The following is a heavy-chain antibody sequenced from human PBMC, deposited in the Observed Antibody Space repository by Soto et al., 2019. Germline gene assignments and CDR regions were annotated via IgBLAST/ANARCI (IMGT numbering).Heavy chain of an antibody. D-gene: IGHD2-2*01. J-gene: IGHJ4*02. CDR2: IYYSGST. V-gene: IGHV4-59*08. Sequence: SETLSLTCTVSGGSISSYYWSWIRQPPGKGLEWIGYIYYSGSTNYNPSLKSRVTISVDTSKNQFSLKLSSVTAADTAVYYCARMVVVPAASFDYWGQGPLVTVSS. CDR1: GGSISSYY. CDR3: ARMVVVPAASFDY.